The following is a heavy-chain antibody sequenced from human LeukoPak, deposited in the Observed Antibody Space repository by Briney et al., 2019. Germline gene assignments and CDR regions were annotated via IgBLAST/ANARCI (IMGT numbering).Heavy chain of an antibody. Sequence: AVKVSCKASGGTFNNYGINWVRQAPGQGLEWMGGIIPIFDTPYYAQNFQDRFTITADESTSTAYMELTSLRSEDTAMYYCARVGFTAGFDYWGQGTLVTVSS. CDR1: GGTFNNYG. D-gene: IGHD3-10*01. CDR2: IIPIFDTP. CDR3: ARVGFTAGFDY. V-gene: IGHV1-69*13. J-gene: IGHJ4*02.